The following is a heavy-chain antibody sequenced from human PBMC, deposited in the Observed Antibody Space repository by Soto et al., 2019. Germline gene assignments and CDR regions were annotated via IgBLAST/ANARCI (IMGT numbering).Heavy chain of an antibody. CDR1: GGSFSGYY. Sequence: PSETLSLTCAVYGGSFSGYYWSWIRQPPGKGLEWIGEINHSGSTNYNPSLKSRVTISVDTSKNQFSLKLSSVTAADTAVYYCARSRPWTATLDYWGQGTLVTVSS. D-gene: IGHD1-1*01. V-gene: IGHV4-34*01. CDR2: INHSGST. J-gene: IGHJ4*02. CDR3: ARSRPWTATLDY.